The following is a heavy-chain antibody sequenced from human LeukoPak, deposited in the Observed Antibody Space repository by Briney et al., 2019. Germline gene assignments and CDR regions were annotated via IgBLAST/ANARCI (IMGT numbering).Heavy chain of an antibody. CDR3: GRRGYCSGGSCYSFDY. CDR1: GSIFTNHA. J-gene: IGHJ4*02. Sequence: GESLKISCEGAGSIFTNHAIGWAGQLPGKGLERMGIIYPGDSDTRYSPSFQGQVTISARKSISTAYLQGSSLKASDTAMDYWGRRGYCSGGSCYSFDYWGQGTLVTVSS. CDR2: IYPGDSDT. V-gene: IGHV5-51*01. D-gene: IGHD2-15*01.